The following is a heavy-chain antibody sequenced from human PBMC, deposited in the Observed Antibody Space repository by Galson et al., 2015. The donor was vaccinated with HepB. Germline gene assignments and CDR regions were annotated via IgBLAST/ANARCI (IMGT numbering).Heavy chain of an antibody. V-gene: IGHV3-48*03. CDR3: ARGGRPDL. Sequence: SLRLSYAGSGFTFSGYEMNWVRQTPTKGLEWVSYISGSGDTMYYADSVKGRFSISRDNAKDSLFLQMNSLRDEDTALYYCARGGRPDLWGQGTLVTVSS. J-gene: IGHJ5*02. CDR2: ISGSGDTM. CDR1: GFTFSGYE.